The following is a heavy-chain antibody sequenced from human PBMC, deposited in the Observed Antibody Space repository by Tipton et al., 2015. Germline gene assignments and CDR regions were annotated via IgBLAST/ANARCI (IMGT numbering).Heavy chain of an antibody. CDR3: ARHLYYYYYGVDV. CDR1: GGSISSNYYY. J-gene: IGHJ6*02. Sequence: TLSLTCTVSGGSISSNYYYWGWIRQPPGKGLEWIGSIYYSGSTYYNPSLKSRVTISVDTSKNQFSLKLSSVTAADTAVYYCARHLYYYYYGVDVWGQGTTVTVSS. CDR2: IYYSGST. V-gene: IGHV4-39*01.